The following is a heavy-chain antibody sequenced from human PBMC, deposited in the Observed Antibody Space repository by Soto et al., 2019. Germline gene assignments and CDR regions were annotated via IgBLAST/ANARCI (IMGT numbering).Heavy chain of an antibody. V-gene: IGHV1-69*13. D-gene: IGHD3-22*01. Sequence: GASVKDSCKASGGTFSRYAISWVRQAPGQGLEWMGGIIPIFGTANYAQKFQGRVTITADESTSTAYMELSSLRSEDTAVYYCARDPQAGHYYDSSGSFTNWFDPWGQGTLVTVSS. CDR3: ARDPQAGHYYDSSGSFTNWFDP. J-gene: IGHJ5*02. CDR1: GGTFSRYA. CDR2: IIPIFGTA.